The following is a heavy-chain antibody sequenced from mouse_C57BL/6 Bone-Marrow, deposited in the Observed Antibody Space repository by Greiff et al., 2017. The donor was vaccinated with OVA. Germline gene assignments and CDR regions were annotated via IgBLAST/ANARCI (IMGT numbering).Heavy chain of an antibody. V-gene: IGHV5-9*01. CDR2: ISGGGGNT. Sequence: EVNVVESGGGLVKPGGSLKLSCAASGFTFSSYTMSWVRQTPEKRLEWVATISGGGGNTYYPDSVKGRFTISRANAKNTLYLQMSSLRSEDTALYYCARHSKFAYWGQGTLVTVSA. D-gene: IGHD2-5*01. CDR1: GFTFSSYT. CDR3: ARHSKFAY. J-gene: IGHJ3*01.